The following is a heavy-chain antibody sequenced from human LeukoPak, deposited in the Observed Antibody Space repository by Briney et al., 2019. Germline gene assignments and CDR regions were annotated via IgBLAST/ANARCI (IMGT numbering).Heavy chain of an antibody. Sequence: GGSLRLSCAASGFTFSSYAMHWVRQAPGKGLEWVAVISYDGSNKYYADSVKGRFTISRDNSKNTLYLQMNSLRAEDTAVYYCARVGLSRTMDVWGKGTTVTVSS. CDR3: ARVGLSRTMDV. CDR2: ISYDGSNK. D-gene: IGHD4/OR15-4a*01. V-gene: IGHV3-30*04. CDR1: GFTFSSYA. J-gene: IGHJ6*03.